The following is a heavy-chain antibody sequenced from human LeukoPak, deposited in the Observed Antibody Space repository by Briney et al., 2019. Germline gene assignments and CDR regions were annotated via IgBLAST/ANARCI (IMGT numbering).Heavy chain of an antibody. Sequence: GGSLRLSCAASGFTFSSYWMHWVRHAPGKGLVWVSRINSDRSSTSYADSVKGRFTISRDNAKNTLYLQMNSLRAEDTAVYYCARVGLYSSGWYSDDWFDPWGQGTLVTVSS. CDR2: INSDRSST. CDR3: ARVGLYSSGWYSDDWFDP. D-gene: IGHD6-19*01. J-gene: IGHJ5*02. V-gene: IGHV3-74*01. CDR1: GFTFSSYW.